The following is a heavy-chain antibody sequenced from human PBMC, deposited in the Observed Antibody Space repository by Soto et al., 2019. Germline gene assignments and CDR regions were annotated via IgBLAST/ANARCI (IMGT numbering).Heavy chain of an antibody. J-gene: IGHJ6*02. Sequence: GGSLRLSCTASGFTFGDYAMSWVRQAPGKGLEWVGFIRSKAYGGTTEYAATVKGRFTISRDDSKSIAYLQMNSLKTEDTVVYYCTRDSRPPRIVGVPAAMIYYYGMDVWGQGTTVTVSS. CDR2: IRSKAYGGTT. V-gene: IGHV3-49*04. D-gene: IGHD2-2*01. CDR1: GFTFGDYA. CDR3: TRDSRPPRIVGVPAAMIYYYGMDV.